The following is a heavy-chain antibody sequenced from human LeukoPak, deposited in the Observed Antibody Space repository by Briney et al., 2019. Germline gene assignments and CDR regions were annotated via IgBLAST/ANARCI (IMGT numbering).Heavy chain of an antibody. D-gene: IGHD1-14*01. V-gene: IGHV4-31*03. CDR3: ARDTLPDRATDY. CDR1: GGSIGSGGYY. Sequence: SETLSLTCTVSGGSIGSGGYYWSWIRQHPGKGLEWIGYIYYSGSTYYNPSLKSRVTISVDTSKNQFSLKLSSVTAADTAVYYCARDTLPDRATDYWGQGTLVTVSS. CDR2: IYYSGST. J-gene: IGHJ4*02.